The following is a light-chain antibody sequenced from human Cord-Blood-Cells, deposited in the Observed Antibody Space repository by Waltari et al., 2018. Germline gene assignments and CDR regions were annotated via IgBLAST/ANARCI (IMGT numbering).Light chain of an antibody. CDR3: QQYNNWPFT. CDR1: QIVRSN. J-gene: IGKJ3*01. CDR2: GAS. Sequence: EIVMTQPPATLSVSPGVRASVSCRASQIVRSNVAWYQQKPGQAPRLLIYGASTRATGIPARFSGSGSGTEFTLTISSLQSEDFAVYYCQQYNNWPFTFGPGTKVDIK. V-gene: IGKV3-15*01.